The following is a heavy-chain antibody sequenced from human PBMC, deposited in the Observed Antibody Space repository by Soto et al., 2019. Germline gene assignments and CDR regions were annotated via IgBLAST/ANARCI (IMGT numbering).Heavy chain of an antibody. CDR3: ARSSGTSYIWFDP. CDR2: ISAYNGNT. D-gene: IGHD1-26*01. V-gene: IGHV1-18*01. J-gene: IGHJ5*02. CDR1: GYAFSTYG. Sequence: QVQLVQSATEVKKPGASVKVSCKASGYAFSTYGISWVRQAPGQGLEWMGWISAYNGNTNYAQKLQDRVTMTTDTSTNTAYMEVRSLTSDDTALYYFARSSGTSYIWFDPWGQGTLVIVSS.